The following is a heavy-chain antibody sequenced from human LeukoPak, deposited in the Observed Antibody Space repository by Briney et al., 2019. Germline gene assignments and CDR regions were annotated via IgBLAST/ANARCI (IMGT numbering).Heavy chain of an antibody. V-gene: IGHV3-30*18. CDR3: AEDRGYCYNHFDD. Sequence: PGRSLRLSCAASGFTFSSYGMHWVRQAPGKGLEWVAVISYDGSNKYYADSVKGRFTISRDNYKNPLYLKMNSLGAEDTAVYYCAEDRGYCYNHFDDWGQGTLVTVSS. D-gene: IGHD2-15*01. J-gene: IGHJ4*02. CDR2: ISYDGSNK. CDR1: GFTFSSYG.